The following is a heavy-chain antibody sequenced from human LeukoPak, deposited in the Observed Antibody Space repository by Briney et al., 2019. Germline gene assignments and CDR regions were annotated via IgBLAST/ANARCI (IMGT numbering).Heavy chain of an antibody. Sequence: PSETLSLTCAVYGGSLSGYYWSWIRQPPGKGLEWIGEINHSGSTNYNPSLKSRVTISVDTSKNQFSLKLSSVTAADTAVYYCARGLIVVVPAAILRWRLSWFDPWGQGTLVTVSS. J-gene: IGHJ5*02. V-gene: IGHV4-34*01. CDR3: ARGLIVVVPAAILRWRLSWFDP. CDR2: INHSGST. D-gene: IGHD2-2*01. CDR1: GGSLSGYY.